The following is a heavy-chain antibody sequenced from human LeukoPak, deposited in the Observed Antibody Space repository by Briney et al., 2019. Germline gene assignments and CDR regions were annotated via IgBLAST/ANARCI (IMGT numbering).Heavy chain of an antibody. Sequence: SQTLSLTCTVSGGSISSGDYYWSWIRQPPGKGLEWIGYIYYSGSTYYNPSLKSRVTISVDTSKNQFSLKLSSVTAADTAVYYCARDLLNEGNHLDYWGQGTPVTVSS. CDR3: ARDLLNEGNHLDY. D-gene: IGHD4-23*01. CDR2: IYYSGST. V-gene: IGHV4-30-4*01. CDR1: GGSISSGDYY. J-gene: IGHJ4*02.